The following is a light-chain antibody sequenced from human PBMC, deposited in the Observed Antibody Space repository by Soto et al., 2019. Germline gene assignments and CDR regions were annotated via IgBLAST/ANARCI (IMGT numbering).Light chain of an antibody. J-gene: IGKJ4*01. Sequence: DIQMTQSPSSLSASVGDRVTVTCRASQDIGNYLCWYQQKLGKAPKLLIYDASYLEAGVPSRFSGSGSGTDFTFTISSLQPEDFETYYCQQHDSLPLTFGGGTKVDI. CDR1: QDIGNY. CDR2: DAS. V-gene: IGKV1-33*01. CDR3: QQHDSLPLT.